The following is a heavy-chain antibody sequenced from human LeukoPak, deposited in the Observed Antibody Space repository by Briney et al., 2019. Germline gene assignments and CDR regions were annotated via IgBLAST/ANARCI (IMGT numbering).Heavy chain of an antibody. CDR3: ARAVGATFFDY. J-gene: IGHJ4*02. V-gene: IGHV4-59*01. CDR1: GGSISSYY. D-gene: IGHD1-26*01. CDR2: IYYSGST. Sequence: SETLSLTCTVSGGSISSYYWSWIRQPPGKGLEWIGYIYYSGSTNYNPSLKSRVTISVDTSKNQFSLKLSSVTAADTAVYYCARAVGATFFDYWGQGTLVTVSS.